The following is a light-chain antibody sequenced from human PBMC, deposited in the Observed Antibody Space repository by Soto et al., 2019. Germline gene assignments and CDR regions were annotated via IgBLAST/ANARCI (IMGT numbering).Light chain of an antibody. CDR3: QQYGSSPPIT. J-gene: IGKJ5*01. CDR1: QSVSSH. CDR2: DAS. V-gene: IGKV3-20*01. Sequence: EIVLTQSPATLSLSPGERATVSCRASQSVSSHLAWYQQKRGQAPRLLIYDASSRASGIPARFSGSGSGTDFTLTISRLEPEDFAVYYCQQYGSSPPITFGQGTRLEIK.